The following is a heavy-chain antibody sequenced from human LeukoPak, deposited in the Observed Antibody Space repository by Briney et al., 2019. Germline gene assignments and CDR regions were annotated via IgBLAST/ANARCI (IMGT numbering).Heavy chain of an antibody. V-gene: IGHV3-23*01. CDR1: GFTFSNYA. D-gene: IGHD2-2*03. J-gene: IGHJ4*02. CDR2: LNGGRT. Sequence: GGSLRLSCVASGFTFSNYAMSWVRQAPGKGLEWIAALNGGRTFFQDSVRGRFTISRDNSKNTLYLQLNSLRGDDTSVYYCVKEVTGYGYFDYWGRGTLVTVSS. CDR3: VKEVTGYGYFDY.